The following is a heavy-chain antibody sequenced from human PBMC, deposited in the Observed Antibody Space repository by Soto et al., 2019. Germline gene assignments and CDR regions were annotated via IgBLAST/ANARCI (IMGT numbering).Heavy chain of an antibody. CDR1: GDSISGGTNF. CDR2: IHHSGTT. V-gene: IGHV4-30-4*01. CDR3: ATESGSTYGYFDY. Sequence: SETLSLTCTVSGDSISGGTNFWSWIRQPPGKGLEWMGFIHHSGTTFYNPSLKSRVMISGDTSENQISLKMTSVTAADTAVYFCATESGSTYGYFDYWGQGTQVTVSS. D-gene: IGHD4-17*01. J-gene: IGHJ4*02.